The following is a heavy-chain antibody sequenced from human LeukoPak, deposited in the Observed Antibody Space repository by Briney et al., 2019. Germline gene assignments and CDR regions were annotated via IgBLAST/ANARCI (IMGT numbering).Heavy chain of an antibody. D-gene: IGHD5-12*01. CDR1: GGSITFSSYY. V-gene: IGHV4-39*01. J-gene: IGHJ4*02. CDR3: ASLSSGGYVY. Sequence: PSETLSVSCTVSGGSITFSSYYWGWIRQPPGKGLEWIGTIYYDGSTYYNPSLKTRVTISVDTSKNQFSLKVTSVTAADTAVYFCASLSSGGYVYWGQAAL. CDR2: IYYDGST.